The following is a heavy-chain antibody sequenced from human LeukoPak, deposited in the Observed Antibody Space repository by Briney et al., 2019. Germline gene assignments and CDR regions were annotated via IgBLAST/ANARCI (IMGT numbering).Heavy chain of an antibody. V-gene: IGHV3-23*01. CDR1: GFTVSSNY. Sequence: GGSLRLSCAASGFTVSSNYMSWVRQAPGKGLEWVSAISGSGGSTYYADSVKGRFTISRDNSKNTLYLQMNSLRAEDTAVYYCAKTPGAFDIWGQGTMVTVSS. J-gene: IGHJ3*02. CDR3: AKTPGAFDI. CDR2: ISGSGGST. D-gene: IGHD2-15*01.